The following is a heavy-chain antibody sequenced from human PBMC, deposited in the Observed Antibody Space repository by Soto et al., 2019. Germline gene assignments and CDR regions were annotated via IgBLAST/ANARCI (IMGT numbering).Heavy chain of an antibody. CDR1: GYTFTGYY. Sequence: ASVKVSCKASGYTFTGYYMHWVRQAPGQGLEWMGWINPNSGGTNYAQKFQGWVTMTRDTSISTAYMELTNLKSDDAALYYCAYVGGYSTGDYSFDVWGQGTPVTVSS. V-gene: IGHV1-2*04. J-gene: IGHJ4*02. D-gene: IGHD5-18*01. CDR2: INPNSGGT. CDR3: AYVGGYSTGDYSFDV.